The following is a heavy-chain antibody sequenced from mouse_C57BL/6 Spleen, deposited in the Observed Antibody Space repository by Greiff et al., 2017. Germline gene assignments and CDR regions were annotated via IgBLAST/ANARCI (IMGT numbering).Heavy chain of an antibody. CDR3: ARYYDYDGAWFAD. CDR1: GYTFTSYW. Sequence: QVQLKQPGAELVKPGASVKLSCKASGYTFTSYWMHWVKQRPGQGLEWIGMIHPNSGSTNYNEKFKSKATLTVDKSSSTAYMQLSSLTSEDSAVXYCARYYDYDGAWFADWGQGTLVTVSA. D-gene: IGHD2-4*01. CDR2: IHPNSGST. V-gene: IGHV1-64*01. J-gene: IGHJ3*01.